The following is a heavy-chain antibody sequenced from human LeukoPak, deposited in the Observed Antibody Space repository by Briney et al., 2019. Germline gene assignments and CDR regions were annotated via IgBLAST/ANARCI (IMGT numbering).Heavy chain of an antibody. V-gene: IGHV3-33*01. CDR3: ARDYLDWYFDL. CDR1: GFTFSSYG. Sequence: GGSLRLSCAASGFTFSSYGMHWVRQAPGKGLEWVAVIWYDGSNKYYADSVKGRFPISRDNSKNTLYLQMNSLRAEDTAVYYCARDYLDWYFDLWGRGTLVTVSS. CDR2: IWYDGSNK. J-gene: IGHJ2*01.